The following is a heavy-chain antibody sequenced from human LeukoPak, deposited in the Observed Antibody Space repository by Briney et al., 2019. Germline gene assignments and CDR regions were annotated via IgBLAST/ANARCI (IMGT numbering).Heavy chain of an antibody. CDR3: AKWRRGGWSLDY. D-gene: IGHD6-19*01. Sequence: GGSLRLSCAASGFTVVTNYINWVRQPPGKGLEWVSVIYSGGSKYYADSVKGRFTISRDNFKNTLYLQMNSLRAEDTAVYYCAKWRRGGWSLDYWGQGTLVTVSS. CDR1: GFTVVTNY. J-gene: IGHJ4*02. V-gene: IGHV3-53*01. CDR2: IYSGGSK.